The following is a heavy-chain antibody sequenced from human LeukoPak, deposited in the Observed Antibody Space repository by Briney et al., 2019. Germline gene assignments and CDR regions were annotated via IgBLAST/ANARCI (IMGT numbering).Heavy chain of an antibody. J-gene: IGHJ4*02. CDR1: GFTFSSYA. CDR3: ARDPNPSNYGDY. CDR2: IRYDGSNK. Sequence: GGSLRLSCAASGFTFSSYAMSWVRQAPGKGLEWVAFIRYDGSNKYYADSVKGRFTISRDNSKNTLYLQMNSLRAEDTAVYYCARDPNPSNYGDYWGQGTLVTVSS. D-gene: IGHD4-11*01. V-gene: IGHV3-30*02.